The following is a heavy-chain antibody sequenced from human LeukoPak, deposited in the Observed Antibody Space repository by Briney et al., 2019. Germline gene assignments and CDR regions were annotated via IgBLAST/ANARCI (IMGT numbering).Heavy chain of an antibody. CDR3: AKEGESGSYYINY. Sequence: PGGSLRLSCAASGFTFSGYGMSWVRQAPGKGLEWVSAISGSGGSTYYADSVKGRFTISRDNSKNTLYLQMNSLRAEDTAVYYCAKEGESGSYYINYWGQGTLVTVSS. D-gene: IGHD1-26*01. CDR1: GFTFSGYG. J-gene: IGHJ4*02. CDR2: ISGSGGST. V-gene: IGHV3-23*01.